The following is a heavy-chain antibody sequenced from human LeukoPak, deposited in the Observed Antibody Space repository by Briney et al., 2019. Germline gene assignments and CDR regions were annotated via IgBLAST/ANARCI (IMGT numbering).Heavy chain of an antibody. J-gene: IGHJ5*02. Sequence: SETLSLTCTVSGGSLSSSYWSWIRQPPGKGLEWIGYIYYTGSTNYNPSLKSRVTISVDTSKNQFSLKLSSVTAADTAVYYCAREDIVVVPAAKGNNWFDPWGQGTLVTVSS. CDR1: GGSLSSSY. V-gene: IGHV4-59*12. CDR3: AREDIVVVPAAKGNNWFDP. D-gene: IGHD2-2*01. CDR2: IYYTGST.